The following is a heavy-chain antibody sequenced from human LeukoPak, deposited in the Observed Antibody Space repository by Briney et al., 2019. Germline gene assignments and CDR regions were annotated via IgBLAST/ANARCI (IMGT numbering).Heavy chain of an antibody. J-gene: IGHJ4*02. CDR1: GYTFTGYY. CDR3: ARVAHRIQLSTYFDY. V-gene: IGHV1-2*02. D-gene: IGHD5-18*01. CDR2: INPNSGGT. Sequence: ASVKVSCKASGYTFTGYYMHWVRQAPGQGLEWMGWINPNSGGTNYAQKFQGRVTMTRDTSISTAYMELSRLRSDDTAVYYCARVAHRIQLSTYFDYWGQGTLVTVSS.